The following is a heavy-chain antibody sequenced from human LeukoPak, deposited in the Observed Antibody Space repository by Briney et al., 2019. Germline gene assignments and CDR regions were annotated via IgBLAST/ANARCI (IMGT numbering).Heavy chain of an antibody. J-gene: IGHJ4*02. V-gene: IGHV4-59*08. Sequence: SETLSLTCTVSVGSISSYYWTWIRQAPGKGLEWIGNIYYSGSTNYNPSLKSRVTVSVDTSKNQSSLKLSSVTAADTAVYYCARHGTLGSTTYPLDYWGQGTLVTVSS. CDR1: VGSISSYY. CDR2: IYYSGST. CDR3: ARHGTLGSTTYPLDY. D-gene: IGHD1-26*01.